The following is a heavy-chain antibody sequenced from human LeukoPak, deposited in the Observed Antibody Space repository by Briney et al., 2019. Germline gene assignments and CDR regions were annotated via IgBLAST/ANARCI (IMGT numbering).Heavy chain of an antibody. CDR3: ARDSPFDSSGGDYYYYYMDV. V-gene: IGHV4-59*12. CDR2: IYYSGST. CDR1: GFTFSSYS. D-gene: IGHD3-22*01. Sequence: GSLRLSCAASGFTFSSYSMNWIRQPPGKGLEWIGYIYYSGSTNYNPSLKSRVTISVDTSKNQFSLKLSSVTAADTAVYYCARDSPFDSSGGDYYYYYMDVWGKGTTVTVSS. J-gene: IGHJ6*03.